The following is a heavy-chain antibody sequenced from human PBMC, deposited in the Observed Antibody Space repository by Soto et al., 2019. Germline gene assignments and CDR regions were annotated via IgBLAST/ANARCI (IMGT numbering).Heavy chain of an antibody. Sequence: PGGSLRLSCAASGFTFSSYTMIWVRRAPGKGLEWVSSISSSSSFIYYADSVKGRFTISRDNAKNSLHLQMSSLRAEDTAVYFCAGVGYYDSSGYYAYWGQGTLVTVSS. J-gene: IGHJ4*02. CDR3: AGVGYYDSSGYYAY. CDR2: ISSSSSFI. CDR1: GFTFSSYT. V-gene: IGHV3-21*01. D-gene: IGHD3-22*01.